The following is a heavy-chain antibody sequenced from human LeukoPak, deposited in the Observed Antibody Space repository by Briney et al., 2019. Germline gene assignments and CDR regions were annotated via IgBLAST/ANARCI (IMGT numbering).Heavy chain of an antibody. D-gene: IGHD3-22*01. CDR2: ISSSGNAI. CDR3: ARGKYNYYDSSGLPYYFDY. J-gene: IGHJ4*02. V-gene: IGHV3-48*03. Sequence: GGSLRLSCAASGVPFSSYERNWVRQAPGKGLEWVSYISSSGNAIYYTDSVKGRFTISRDNAKNSLYLQMNSLRAEDTAVYYCARGKYNYYDSSGLPYYFDYWGQGTLVTVSS. CDR1: GVPFSSYE.